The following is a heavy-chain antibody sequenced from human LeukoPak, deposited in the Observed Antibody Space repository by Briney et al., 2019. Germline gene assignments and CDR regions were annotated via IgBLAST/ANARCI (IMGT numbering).Heavy chain of an antibody. J-gene: IGHJ4*02. CDR1: GFSFSDYA. CDR3: AKDAGASAGTFDY. V-gene: IGHV3-30-3*01. CDR2: ISRDGNDK. D-gene: IGHD6-13*01. Sequence: GGSLRLSCAASGFSFSDYAMQWVRQAPGKGLEWVAVISRDGNDKYYADSAKGRFTVSRDNSKNTQYLKMNGLRVEDTAVYYCAKDAGASAGTFDYWGQGTLVTVSS.